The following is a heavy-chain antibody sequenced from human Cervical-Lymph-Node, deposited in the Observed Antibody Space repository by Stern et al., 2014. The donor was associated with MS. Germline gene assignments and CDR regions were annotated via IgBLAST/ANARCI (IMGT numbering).Heavy chain of an antibody. D-gene: IGHD5-12*01. CDR1: GYTFTSYA. CDR2: INAGNGNT. V-gene: IGHV1-3*01. Sequence: QVQLVQSGAEVEKPGASVKVSCTASGYTFTSYAMHWVRQAPGKRLEWLGVINAGNGNTKYSQKFQGRVTNTRDTSASTAYMELSSLRSEDTAVYYCARDPYDDVWGQGTLVTVSS. CDR3: ARDPYDDV. J-gene: IGHJ4*02.